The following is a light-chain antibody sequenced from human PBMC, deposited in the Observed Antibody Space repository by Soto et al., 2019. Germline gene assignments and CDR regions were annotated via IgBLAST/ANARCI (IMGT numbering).Light chain of an antibody. CDR3: QQYYSTPPT. Sequence: DIVMTQSPDSLAVSLGERATINCKSSQSVLYSSNNKNYLAWYQQKPGQPPQLLIYWASTRASGVPDRLSGSGSGTECTLTISSLQAADVAIYYCQQYYSTPPTFGPGTRVDIK. J-gene: IGKJ3*01. CDR2: WAS. CDR1: QSVLYSSNNKNY. V-gene: IGKV4-1*01.